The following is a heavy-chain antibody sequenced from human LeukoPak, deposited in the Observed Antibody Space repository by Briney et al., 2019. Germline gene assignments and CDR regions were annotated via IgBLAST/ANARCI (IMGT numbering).Heavy chain of an antibody. Sequence: GGSLRLSCAASGFSVSSNYMNWVRQAPGKGLEWVSVMFSGGSTFYAASVKGRFTISRDNSKNTLYLQMNSLRAEDTAVYFCARGGGLDVWGQGATVTVSS. V-gene: IGHV3-53*01. CDR1: GFSVSSNY. D-gene: IGHD3-16*01. J-gene: IGHJ6*02. CDR3: ARGGGLDV. CDR2: MFSGGST.